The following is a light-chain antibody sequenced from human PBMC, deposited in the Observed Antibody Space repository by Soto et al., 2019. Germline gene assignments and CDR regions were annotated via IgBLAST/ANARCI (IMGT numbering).Light chain of an antibody. V-gene: IGKV3-15*01. Sequence: TMMTQSPATLSVSLGERATLSCRASQSLRSSLAWYQQKPGQAPRLLIYDASTRATGIPARFSGSGSGTDFTLTISGLQSEDFAVYYCQQYNNWPQTFGHGTKVDI. CDR2: DAS. CDR3: QQYNNWPQT. J-gene: IGKJ1*01. CDR1: QSLRSS.